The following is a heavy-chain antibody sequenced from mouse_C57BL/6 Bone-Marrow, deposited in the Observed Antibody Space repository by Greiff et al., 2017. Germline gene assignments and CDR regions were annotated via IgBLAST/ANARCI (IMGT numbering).Heavy chain of an antibody. CDR2: INPNNGGT. Sequence: EVQVVESGPELVKPGASVKIPCKASGYTFTDYHMDWVKQSHGKSLEWIGDINPNNGGTIYNQKFKGKATLTVDKSSSTAYMELRSLTSADTAFFYGARWGYGNYGAWFAYWGQGTLVTVSA. V-gene: IGHV1-18*01. J-gene: IGHJ3*01. CDR3: ARWGYGNYGAWFAY. D-gene: IGHD2-1*01. CDR1: GYTFTDYH.